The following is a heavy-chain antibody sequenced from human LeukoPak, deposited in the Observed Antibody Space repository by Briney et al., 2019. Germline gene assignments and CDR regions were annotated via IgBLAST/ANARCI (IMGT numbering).Heavy chain of an antibody. D-gene: IGHD1-26*01. J-gene: IGHJ4*02. V-gene: IGHV3-30*18. CDR1: GFTFSDQY. CDR2: ISHDGSNK. CDR3: AKSRRGWQIVTHFFDY. Sequence: GGSLRLSCAASGFTFSDQYIDWVRQAPGKGPEWVAGISHDGSNKYYADSVKGRFTISRDNSKNTLYLQMNSLGAVDTAVYFCAKSRRGWQIVTHFFDYWGQGTLVSVSS.